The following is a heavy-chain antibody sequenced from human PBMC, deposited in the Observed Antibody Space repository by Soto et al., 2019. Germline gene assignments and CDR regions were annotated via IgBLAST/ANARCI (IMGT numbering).Heavy chain of an antibody. CDR1: GFSFSSHW. D-gene: IGHD3-10*01. J-gene: IGHJ3*02. Sequence: EVQLVESGGGLVQPGGSLRLSCAASGFSFSSHWMSWVRQAPGKGLEWVANIQQVGSHKYYVDSVKGRFTSSRDNAKNSLFLQMSGLRAEDTAVYFCATSSGSGREAAFDIWGQGKMVIVSS. V-gene: IGHV3-7*02. CDR3: ATSSGSGREAAFDI. CDR2: IQQVGSHK.